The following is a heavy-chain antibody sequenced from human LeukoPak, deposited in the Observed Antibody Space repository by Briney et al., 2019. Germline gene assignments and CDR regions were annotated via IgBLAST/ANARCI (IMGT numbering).Heavy chain of an antibody. V-gene: IGHV3-33*01. CDR3: ARDRDLLRTDCYYYGMDV. CDR1: GFTFSSYG. D-gene: IGHD3-22*01. CDR2: IWYDGSNK. Sequence: GRSLRLSCAASGFTFSSYGMHWVRQAPGKGLEWVAVIWYDGSNKYYADSVKGRFTISRDNSKNTLYLQMNSLRAEDTAVYYCARDRDLLRTDCYYYGMDVWGQGTTVTVSS. J-gene: IGHJ6*02.